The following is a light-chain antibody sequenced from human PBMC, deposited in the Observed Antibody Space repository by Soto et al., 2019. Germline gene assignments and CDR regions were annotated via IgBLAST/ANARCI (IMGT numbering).Light chain of an antibody. Sequence: IQMTQSPSNLSTFVGDTVTITCRASQNIGTSLAWYQQQPGKAPKLLIYRASWLESGVSSRFSGSETGTEFTLTISGLQPDEFATYYCQQYNTYSRTVGQGTKVDIK. J-gene: IGKJ1*01. CDR3: QQYNTYSRT. CDR1: QNIGTS. CDR2: RAS. V-gene: IGKV1-5*03.